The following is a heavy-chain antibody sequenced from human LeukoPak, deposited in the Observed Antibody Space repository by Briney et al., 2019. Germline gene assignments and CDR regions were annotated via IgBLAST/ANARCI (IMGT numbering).Heavy chain of an antibody. V-gene: IGHV3-30-3*01. CDR2: ISYDGSNK. J-gene: IGHJ4*02. CDR1: GFTFSSYA. CDR3: ARGTDLYYDFGSGYYSH. Sequence: TGGSLRLSCAASGFTFSSYAMHWVRQAPGKGLEWVAVISYDGSNKYYADSVKGRFTISRDNSKNTLYLQMNSLRAEDTAVYYCARGTDLYYDFGSGYYSHWGQGTLVTVSS. D-gene: IGHD3-3*01.